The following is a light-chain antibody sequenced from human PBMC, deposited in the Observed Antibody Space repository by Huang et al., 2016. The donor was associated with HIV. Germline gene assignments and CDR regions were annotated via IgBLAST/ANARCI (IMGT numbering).Light chain of an antibody. J-gene: IGKJ3*01. CDR1: PSLLRSNGYTY. CDR2: LGS. CDR3: MQGLQTPGVT. V-gene: IGKV2-28*01. Sequence: IVMTQSPLSLPVTPGEPASISCRSSPSLLRSNGYTYLDWYLQRPGQSPQLLIYLGSNRASGVPDRFSGSASGTNFTLKVSRVEADDLGTYYCMQGLQTPGVTFGPGTKVDFK.